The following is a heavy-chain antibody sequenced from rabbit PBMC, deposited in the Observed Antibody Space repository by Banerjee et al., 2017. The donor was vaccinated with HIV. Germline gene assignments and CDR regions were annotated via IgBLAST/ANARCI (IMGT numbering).Heavy chain of an antibody. V-gene: IGHV1S45*01. CDR1: GFSFSSNYW. CDR2: IGAVST. D-gene: IGHD4-1*01. Sequence: QEQLEESGGDLVKPEGSLTLTCTASGFSFSSNYWLCWVRQAPGKGLEWIACIGAVSTYYATWAKGRFTISRTSSTTVALQMTSLTAADTATYFCARDLAGVIGWNFDLWGPGTLVTVS. J-gene: IGHJ4*01. CDR3: ARDLAGVIGWNFDL.